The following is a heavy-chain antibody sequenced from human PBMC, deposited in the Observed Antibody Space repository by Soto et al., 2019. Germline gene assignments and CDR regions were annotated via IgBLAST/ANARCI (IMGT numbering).Heavy chain of an antibody. CDR1: GFTFSSYA. CDR2: ISYDGSNK. J-gene: IGHJ6*02. Sequence: GGSLRLSCAASGFTFSSYAMHWVRQAPGKGLEWVAVISYDGSNKYYADSVKGRFTISRDNSKNTLYLQMNSLRAEDTAVYYCARAVGTQYQLLRYYHYGMAVWGQGTTVTVSS. D-gene: IGHD2-2*01. CDR3: ARAVGTQYQLLRYYHYGMAV. V-gene: IGHV3-30-3*01.